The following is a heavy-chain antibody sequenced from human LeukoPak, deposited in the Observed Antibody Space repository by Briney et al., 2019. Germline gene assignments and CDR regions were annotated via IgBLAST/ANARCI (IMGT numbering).Heavy chain of an antibody. CDR1: GFTVSSNY. Sequence: PGGSLRLSCAASGFTVSSNYMGWVRQAPGKGLEWVSVIYSGGSTYYADSVKGRFTISRDNSKNTLYLQMNSLRAEDTAVYFCARDLGNNPAADLDAFDLWGQGTMVTVSS. CDR2: IYSGGST. D-gene: IGHD1-14*01. CDR3: ARDLGNNPAADLDAFDL. J-gene: IGHJ3*01. V-gene: IGHV3-66*01.